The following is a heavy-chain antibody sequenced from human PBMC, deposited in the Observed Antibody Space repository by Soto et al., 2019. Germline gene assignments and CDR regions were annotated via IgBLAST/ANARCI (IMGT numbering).Heavy chain of an antibody. Sequence: GGSLRLPCAASGFTFSSYSTNWVRQAPGKGLEWVANIKQDASEKYYVDSVKGRFTISRDNAKNSLYLQMNSLRAEDTAVYYCARGSSRSGRTLISNYYYYMDIWGKGTTVTV. D-gene: IGHD6-13*01. V-gene: IGHV3-7*01. J-gene: IGHJ6*03. CDR3: ARGSSRSGRTLISNYYYYMDI. CDR2: IKQDASEK. CDR1: GFTFSSYS.